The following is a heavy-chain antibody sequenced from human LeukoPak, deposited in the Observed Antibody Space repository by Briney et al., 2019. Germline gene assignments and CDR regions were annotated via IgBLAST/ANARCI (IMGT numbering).Heavy chain of an antibody. CDR2: ISAYNGNT. Sequence: ASVKVSCKASGYTFTSYGISWVRQAPGQGLEWMGWISAYNGNTNYAQKLQGRVTITTDESTSTAYMELSSLRSEDTAVYYCARDRCSSTSCYYYMDVWGKGTTVTVSS. D-gene: IGHD2-2*01. V-gene: IGHV1-18*01. J-gene: IGHJ6*03. CDR3: ARDRCSSTSCYYYMDV. CDR1: GYTFTSYG.